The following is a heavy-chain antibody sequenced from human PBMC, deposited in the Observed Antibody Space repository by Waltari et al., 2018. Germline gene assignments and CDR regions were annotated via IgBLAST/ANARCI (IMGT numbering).Heavy chain of an antibody. Sequence: QLQLQESGSGLVKPSQTLSLTCAVSGGSISSGGYSWSWLRQQPGKGLGWIGYIYHSGSTYYNPSLKSRVTISVDRSKNQFSLKLSSVTAADTAVYYCASATNDFWSGYPYWGQGTLVTVSS. J-gene: IGHJ4*02. D-gene: IGHD3-3*01. CDR2: IYHSGST. CDR1: GGSISSGGYS. V-gene: IGHV4-30-2*01. CDR3: ASATNDFWSGYPY.